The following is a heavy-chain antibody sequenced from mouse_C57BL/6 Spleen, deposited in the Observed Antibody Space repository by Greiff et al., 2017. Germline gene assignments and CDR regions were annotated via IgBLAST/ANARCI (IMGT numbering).Heavy chain of an antibody. V-gene: IGHV5-17*01. CDR3: ATLFTKSLYAMDY. J-gene: IGHJ4*01. CDR1: GFTFSDYG. CDR2: ISSGSSTI. Sequence: EVQLVESGGGLVKPGGSLKLSCAASGFTFSDYGMHWVRQAPEKGLEWVAYISSGSSTIYYADTVKGRFTISRDNAKNTLFLQMTSLRSEDTAMYYCATLFTKSLYAMDYWGQGTSVTVSS.